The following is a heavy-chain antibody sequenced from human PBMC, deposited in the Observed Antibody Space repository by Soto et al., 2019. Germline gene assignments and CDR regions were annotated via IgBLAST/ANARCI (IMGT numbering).Heavy chain of an antibody. CDR2: IYYSGST. J-gene: IGHJ6*02. Sequence: SETLSLTCTVSGGSISSGDYYWCWIRQPPGKGLEWIGYIYYSGSTYYNPSLKSRVTISVDTSKNQFSLKLSSVTAADTAVYYCAGQPTAGSYYDLGSYYYYYGMDVWGQGTTVTVSS. V-gene: IGHV4-30-4*01. D-gene: IGHD3-10*01. CDR1: GGSISSGDYY. CDR3: AGQPTAGSYYDLGSYYYYYGMDV.